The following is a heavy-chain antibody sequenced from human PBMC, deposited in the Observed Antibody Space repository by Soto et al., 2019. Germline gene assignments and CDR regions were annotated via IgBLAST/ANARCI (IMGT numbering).Heavy chain of an antibody. CDR1: GDTFNTYG. Sequence: QAQLVQSGAEVKKPGSSVKVSCKASGDTFNTYGISWVRQAPGQGLEWMGVIIPIFGTPNNAQRFQGRLTMTADMSTSTADMELRSLRAEDTAVYYCARERVIKTATTVDSYYFYYAMDVWGPGTAVTVSS. V-gene: IGHV1-69*06. D-gene: IGHD2-21*02. J-gene: IGHJ6*02. CDR2: IIPIFGTP. CDR3: ARERVIKTATTVDSYYFYYAMDV.